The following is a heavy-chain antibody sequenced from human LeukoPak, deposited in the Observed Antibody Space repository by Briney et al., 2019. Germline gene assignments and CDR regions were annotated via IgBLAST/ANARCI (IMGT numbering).Heavy chain of an antibody. CDR3: ARHSVSGADDY. CDR1: GGSISITSYY. J-gene: IGHJ4*02. Sequence: SETLSLTCTVSGGSISITSYYWAWIRQPPGKGLEWIASVYYDGSTYYTPSLKSRLTISADTSRNQFSLKMSSVTAADTVVYYCARHSVSGADDYWGQGSLVTVSS. CDR2: VYYDGST. V-gene: IGHV4-39*01. D-gene: IGHD6-19*01.